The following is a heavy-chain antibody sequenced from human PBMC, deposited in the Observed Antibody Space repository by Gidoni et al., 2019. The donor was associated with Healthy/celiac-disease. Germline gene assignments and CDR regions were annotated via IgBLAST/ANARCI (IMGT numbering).Heavy chain of an antibody. CDR1: GGTFSSYA. D-gene: IGHD5-12*01. J-gene: IGHJ4*02. CDR2: IIPILGIA. Sequence: QVQLVQSGAEVKKPGSSVKVSCKASGGTFSSYAISWVRQAPGQGLEWMGRIIPILGIANYAQKFQGRVTITADKSTNTAYMELSSLRSEDTAVYYCASVSDIVATITPPPSDYWGQGTLVTVSS. CDR3: ASVSDIVATITPPPSDY. V-gene: IGHV1-69*04.